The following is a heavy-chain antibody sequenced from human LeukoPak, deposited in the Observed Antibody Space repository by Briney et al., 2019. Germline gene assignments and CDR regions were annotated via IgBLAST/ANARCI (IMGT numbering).Heavy chain of an antibody. CDR3: ARLDYYDSSGIEGNWFDP. Sequence: GESLKISCKGSGYSFTSYWIGWVRQMPGKGLEWMGIIYPGDSDTRYSPSFQGQATISADKSISTAYLQWSSLKASDTAMYYCARLDYYDSSGIEGNWFDPWGQGTLVTVSS. D-gene: IGHD3-22*01. V-gene: IGHV5-51*01. CDR2: IYPGDSDT. CDR1: GYSFTSYW. J-gene: IGHJ5*02.